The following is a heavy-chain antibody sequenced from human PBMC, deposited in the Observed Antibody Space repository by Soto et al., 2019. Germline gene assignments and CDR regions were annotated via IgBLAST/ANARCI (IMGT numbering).Heavy chain of an antibody. D-gene: IGHD4-17*01. CDR1: GDSIIGIYH. V-gene: IGHV4-38-2*01. CDR2: IYHTGTT. Sequence: SETLSLTCAVSGDSIIGIYHWAWIRQSPGRGLEWIASIYHTGTTYYTPSLESRVTISVDTSKNQFSLRLSSVTAADSAIYYCVSVEGTPTVTGDYYYYAADAWGQGTAVTVSS. J-gene: IGHJ6*02. CDR3: VSVEGTPTVTGDYYYYAADA.